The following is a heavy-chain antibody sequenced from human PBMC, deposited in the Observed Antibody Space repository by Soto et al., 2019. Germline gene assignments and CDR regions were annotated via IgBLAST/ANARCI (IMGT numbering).Heavy chain of an antibody. V-gene: IGHV4-59*01. CDR1: AGSMRNYF. Sequence: PSETLSLTCTVSAGSMRNYFWTWIRQPPGKGLEWIGYIHYSGTTSFFPSYNPSRRSRVTISEDTSKNQFSLKLLSVTTADTAVYFCAAGEASSRNLAPYYLDFWGQGTLVTVSS. D-gene: IGHD6-13*01. CDR3: AAGEASSRNLAPYYLDF. CDR2: IHYSGTT. J-gene: IGHJ4*02.